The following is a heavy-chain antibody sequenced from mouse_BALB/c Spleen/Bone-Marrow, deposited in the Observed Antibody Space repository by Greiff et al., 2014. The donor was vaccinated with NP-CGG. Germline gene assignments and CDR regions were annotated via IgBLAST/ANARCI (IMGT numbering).Heavy chain of an antibody. CDR3: ASSGNYEGGAMDY. D-gene: IGHD2-1*01. CDR2: IDSANGNT. J-gene: IGHJ4*01. Sequence: VQLQQSGAELVKPGASVKLSCTASGFNIKDTYMHWVKQRPEQGLEWIGRIDSANGNTKYVPTFQGKATITADTSSNTAYLQLSSLTSEDTAVYYCASSGNYEGGAMDYWGQGISVTVSS. V-gene: IGHV14-3*02. CDR1: GFNIKDTY.